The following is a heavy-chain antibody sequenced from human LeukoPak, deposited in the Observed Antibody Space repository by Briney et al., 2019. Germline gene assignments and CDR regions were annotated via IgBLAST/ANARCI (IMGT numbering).Heavy chain of an antibody. CDR1: GGTFISYA. CDR2: IIPIFGTA. D-gene: IGHD5-18*01. Sequence: SVKVSCKASGGTFISYAISWVRQAPGQGLEWMGGIIPIFGTANYAQKFQGRVTITADESTSTAYMELSSLRSEDTAVYYCASKPTQLWLPWGDAFDIWGQGTMVTVSS. V-gene: IGHV1-69*13. J-gene: IGHJ3*02. CDR3: ASKPTQLWLPWGDAFDI.